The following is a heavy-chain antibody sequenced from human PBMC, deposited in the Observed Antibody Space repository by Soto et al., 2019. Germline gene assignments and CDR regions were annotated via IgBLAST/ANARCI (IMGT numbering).Heavy chain of an antibody. CDR2: IYYSGST. J-gene: IGHJ4*02. V-gene: IGHV4-59*01. CDR1: GGSISSYY. CDR3: ARSAAGAYFDY. D-gene: IGHD6-13*01. Sequence: SETLSLTCTVSGGSISSYYWSWIRQPPGKGLEWIGYIYYSGSTNYNPSLKSRVTISVDTSKNQFSLKLSSVTAADTAVYYCARSAAGAYFDYWGQGTLVTVSS.